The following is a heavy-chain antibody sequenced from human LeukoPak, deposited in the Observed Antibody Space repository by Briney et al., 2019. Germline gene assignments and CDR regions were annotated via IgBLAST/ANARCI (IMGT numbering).Heavy chain of an antibody. CDR1: GGSISSGDYY. Sequence: SETLSLTCTVSGGSISSGDYYWSWIRQPPGKGLEWIGYIFYSGSTYYNPSLKSRLTISVDTSMNQFSLKLSSVTAADTAVYYCAREALLRTGFDYWGQGTLVTVSS. J-gene: IGHJ4*02. CDR2: IFYSGST. CDR3: AREALLRTGFDY. V-gene: IGHV4-30-4*08.